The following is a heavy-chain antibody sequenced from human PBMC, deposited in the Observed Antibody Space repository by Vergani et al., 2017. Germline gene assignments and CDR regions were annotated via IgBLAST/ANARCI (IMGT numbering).Heavy chain of an antibody. D-gene: IGHD4-17*01. CDR3: GSMHDYGANWFDP. Sequence: QVQLQESGPGLVKPSETLSLTCTVSGGSISSYYWSWIRQPAGKGLEWIGRIYTSGSTNYNPSLKSRVTMSVDTSKNQFSLKLSSVTAADKAVYSCGSMHDYGANWFDPWGQGTLVTVSA. CDR1: GGSISSYY. CDR2: IYTSGST. V-gene: IGHV4-4*07. J-gene: IGHJ5*02.